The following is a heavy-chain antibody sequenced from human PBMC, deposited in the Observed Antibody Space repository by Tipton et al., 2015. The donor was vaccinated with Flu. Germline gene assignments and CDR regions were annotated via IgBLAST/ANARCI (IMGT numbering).Heavy chain of an antibody. Sequence: SLRLSCAASGFTFSSYAMHWVRQAPGKGLEWVAVISYDGSNKYYADSVKGRFTISRDNSKNTLYLQMNSLGAEDTAVYYCAREPNGYFDYWGQGTLVTVSS. CDR1: GFTFSSYA. V-gene: IGHV3-30-3*01. J-gene: IGHJ4*02. CDR2: ISYDGSNK. CDR3: AREPNGYFDY. D-gene: IGHD2-2*03.